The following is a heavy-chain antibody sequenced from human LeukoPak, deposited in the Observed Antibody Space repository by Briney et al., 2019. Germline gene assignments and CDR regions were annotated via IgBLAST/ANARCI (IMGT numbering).Heavy chain of an antibody. CDR3: ARGGGRHVEY. D-gene: IGHD2/OR15-2a*01. V-gene: IGHV3-48*01. CDR1: GFTFSSYS. J-gene: IGHJ4*02. Sequence: GGSLRLSCAASGFTFSSYSMNWVRQAPGKGLEWVSYISSGSGSSIYYADSVKGRFSISRDNAKNSLYLQMNSLRAEDTAVYYCARGGGRHVEYWGQGNLVTVSS. CDR2: ISSGSGSSI.